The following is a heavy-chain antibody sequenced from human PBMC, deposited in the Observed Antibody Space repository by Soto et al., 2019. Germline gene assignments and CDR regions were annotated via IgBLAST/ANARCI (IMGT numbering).Heavy chain of an antibody. D-gene: IGHD3-3*01. CDR3: ARGGQDFWSGPFDY. J-gene: IGHJ4*02. CDR1: GGSISNYY. CDR2: IDTSGSS. Sequence: SETLSLTCTVSGGSISNYYCNWIRQPAGKGLEWIGRIDTSGSSNYNPSLKSRVTMSVDTSKQEFSLKLSSVTAADTALYYCARGGQDFWSGPFDYWGRGALVTVSS. V-gene: IGHV4-4*07.